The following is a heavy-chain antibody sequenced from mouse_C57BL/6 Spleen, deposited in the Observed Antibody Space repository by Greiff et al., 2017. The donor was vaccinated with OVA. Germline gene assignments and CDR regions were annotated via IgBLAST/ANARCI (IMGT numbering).Heavy chain of an antibody. CDR3: ARSGTGDWYFDV. V-gene: IGHV1-50*01. CDR1: GYTFTSYW. CDR2: IDPSDSYT. Sequence: QVQLQQPGAELVKPGASVKLSCKASGYTFTSYWMQWVKPRPGQGLEWIGEIDPSDSYTNYNQKFKGKATLTVDTSSSTAYMQLISLTSEDSAVYYCARSGTGDWYFDVWGTGTTVTVSS. J-gene: IGHJ1*03. D-gene: IGHD4-1*01.